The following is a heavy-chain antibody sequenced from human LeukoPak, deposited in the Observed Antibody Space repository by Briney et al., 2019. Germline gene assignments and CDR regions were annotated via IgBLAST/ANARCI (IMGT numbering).Heavy chain of an antibody. Sequence: ASVKVSCKASGYTFTSYYIHWVRQVFGQGLEWMGIINPSGGSATYAQKFQGRVTMTREMSTSTVYMELSSLKSEDTAVYYCARGTIEGFDPWDQGTLVTVSS. CDR3: ARGTIEGFDP. J-gene: IGHJ5*02. V-gene: IGHV1-46*01. CDR1: GYTFTSYY. D-gene: IGHD1-7*01. CDR2: INPSGGSA.